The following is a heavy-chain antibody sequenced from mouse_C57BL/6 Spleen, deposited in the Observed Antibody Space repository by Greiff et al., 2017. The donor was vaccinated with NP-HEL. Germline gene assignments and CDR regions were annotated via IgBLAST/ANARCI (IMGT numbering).Heavy chain of an antibody. J-gene: IGHJ2*01. CDR2: IYPRSGNT. V-gene: IGHV1-81*01. CDR3: ARSYYGSFY. D-gene: IGHD1-1*01. Sequence: VKLMESGAELARPGASVKLSCKASGYTFTSYGISWVKQRTGQGLEWIGEIYPRSGNTYYNEKFKGKATLTADKSSSTAYMELRSLTSEDSAVYFCARSYYGSFYWGQGTTLTVSS. CDR1: GYTFTSYG.